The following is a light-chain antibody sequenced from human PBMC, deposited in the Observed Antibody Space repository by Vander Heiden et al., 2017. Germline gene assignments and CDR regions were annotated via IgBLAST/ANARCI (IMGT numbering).Light chain of an antibody. J-gene: IGKJ2*01. CDR3: MQALQTPYT. Sequence: IVMTQSPLSLPVTPGEPASISCRSSQSLLYRNGNDHLDWYLQKPGQSPQLLIYLGSNRASGVPDRFSGTGSGTDFTLKISRVEAEDVGVYYCMQALQTPYTFGQGTKLEIK. CDR1: QSLLYRNGNDH. V-gene: IGKV2-28*01. CDR2: LGS.